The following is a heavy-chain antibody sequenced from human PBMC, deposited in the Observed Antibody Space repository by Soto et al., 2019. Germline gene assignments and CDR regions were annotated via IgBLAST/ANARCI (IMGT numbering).Heavy chain of an antibody. V-gene: IGHV3-74*01. J-gene: IGHJ3*02. D-gene: IGHD3-10*01. Sequence: GGSLRLSCAASGFTFSSYWMHWVRQAPGKGLVWVSRINSDGSSTSYADPVKGRFTISRDNAKNTLYLQMNSLRAEDTAVYYCARYYGSGSYYDAFDIWGQGTMVTVSS. CDR3: ARYYGSGSYYDAFDI. CDR1: GFTFSSYW. CDR2: INSDGSST.